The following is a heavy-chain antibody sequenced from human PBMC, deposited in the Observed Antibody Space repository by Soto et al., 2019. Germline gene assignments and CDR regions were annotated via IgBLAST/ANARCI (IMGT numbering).Heavy chain of an antibody. CDR1: GSITNHH. D-gene: IGHD6-19*01. CDR2: FNPSGLST. J-gene: IGHJ4*02. CDR3: AKVTHRGPIAVAGPLGS. Sequence: QVHLVQSGAEVKKPGASVNVSCQASGSITNHHMHWVRQAPGQGLEWMGIFNPSGLSTTYAQKFQGRVTITRDTSTSTDYMELSSLTSEDTAVYFCAKVTHRGPIAVAGPLGSWGQGTLVIVSS. V-gene: IGHV1-46*01.